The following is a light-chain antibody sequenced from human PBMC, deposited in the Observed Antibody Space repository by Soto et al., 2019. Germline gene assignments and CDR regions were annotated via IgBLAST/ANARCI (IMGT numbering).Light chain of an antibody. CDR3: QQYYSSPLS. CDR1: QSVLYSSNNKNY. Sequence: DIVMTQSPDSLAVSLGERATINCKSSQSVLYSSNNKNYLVWYQQKPGQPPKLLIYWASTRESGVPDRFSGSGSVTDFTLTISGLQAEDVAVYYCQQYYSSPLSFGGGTKVEIK. J-gene: IGKJ4*01. CDR2: WAS. V-gene: IGKV4-1*01.